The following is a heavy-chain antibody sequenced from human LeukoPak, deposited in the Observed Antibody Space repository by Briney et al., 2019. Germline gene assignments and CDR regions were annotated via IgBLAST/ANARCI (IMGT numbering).Heavy chain of an antibody. CDR2: IYHSGST. Sequence: SETLSLTCAVSGYSISSGYYWGWIRQPPGKGLEWIGSIYHSGSTYYNPSLKSRVTISVDTSKNQFSLKLSSVTAADTAVYYCARGPYGSGSYYNVEDAFDICGQGTMVTVSS. V-gene: IGHV4-38-2*01. CDR3: ARGPYGSGSYYNVEDAFDI. CDR1: GYSISSGYY. D-gene: IGHD3-10*01. J-gene: IGHJ3*02.